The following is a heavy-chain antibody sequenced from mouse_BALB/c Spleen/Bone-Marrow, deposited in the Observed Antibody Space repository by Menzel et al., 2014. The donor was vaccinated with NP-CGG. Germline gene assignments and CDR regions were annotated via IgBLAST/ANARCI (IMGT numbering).Heavy chain of an antibody. D-gene: IGHD2-2*01. J-gene: IGHJ2*01. V-gene: IGHV14-3*02. CDR2: IDPANGNT. CDR3: ASYVYGYYFDY. Sequence: EVKLMESGAELVKPGASVKLSCTASGFNVKDTYIHWVKQRPEQGLEWIGRIDPANGNTKYDPKFQGKATITADTSSNTAYLQLGSLTSEDTAVYYCASYVYGYYFDYWGQGTTLTVSS. CDR1: GFNVKDTY.